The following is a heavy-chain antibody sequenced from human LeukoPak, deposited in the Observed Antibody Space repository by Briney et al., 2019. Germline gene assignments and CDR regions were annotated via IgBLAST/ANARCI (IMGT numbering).Heavy chain of an antibody. CDR2: IRSKIYGGTP. Sequence: GGSLRLSCTASGFTFGDYAMTWVRQAPGKGLEWVGFIRSKIYGGTPEYAASVKGRFTILRDDSKGIAYLQMDSLKTEDTAVYYCTRDQTPYYWGQGTLVTVSS. CDR1: GFTFGDYA. CDR3: TRDQTPYY. V-gene: IGHV3-49*04. J-gene: IGHJ4*02.